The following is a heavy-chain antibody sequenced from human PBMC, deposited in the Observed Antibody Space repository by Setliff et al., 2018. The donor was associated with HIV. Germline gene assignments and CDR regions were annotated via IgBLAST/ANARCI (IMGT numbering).Heavy chain of an antibody. CDR2: IYNSGGT. CDR3: ARVDREGWLQLT. D-gene: IGHD5-12*01. Sequence: SETLSLTCTVSGGSISTGGYYWSWIRQHPGKGLEWIGYIYNSGGTYYNPSLKSRVSISVDTSKNQFSLKLNSVTAADTAVYYCARVDREGWLQLTWGQGTLVTVSS. J-gene: IGHJ5*02. CDR1: GGSISTGGYY. V-gene: IGHV4-31*02.